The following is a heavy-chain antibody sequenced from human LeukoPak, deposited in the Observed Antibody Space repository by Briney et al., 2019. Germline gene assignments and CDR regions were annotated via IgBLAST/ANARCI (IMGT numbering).Heavy chain of an antibody. CDR3: ARATKAYCGGDCYSIEYFQH. J-gene: IGHJ1*01. D-gene: IGHD2-21*02. CDR2: IIPILGIA. Sequence: PGASVKVSCKASGGTFSSYALSWVRRAPGQGLELMGRIIPILGIANYAQKFQGRVTITADKSTSTAYMELSSLRSEDTAVYYCARATKAYCGGDCYSIEYFQHWGQGTLVTVSS. CDR1: GGTFSSYA. V-gene: IGHV1-69*04.